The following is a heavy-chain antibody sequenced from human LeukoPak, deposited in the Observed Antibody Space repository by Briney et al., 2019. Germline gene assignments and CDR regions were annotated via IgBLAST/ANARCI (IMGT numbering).Heavy chain of an antibody. CDR2: ISSSGSTT. J-gene: IGHJ4*02. CDR3: ARVPRSGGSIDY. D-gene: IGHD6-19*01. Sequence: GGSLRLSCAASGFTFSDYYMTWIRQAPGKGLEWVSYISSSGSTTHYADSVKGRFTISRDNAKNSLYVQMNNLRAEDTAVYYCARVPRSGGSIDYWGQGTLVTVSS. CDR1: GFTFSDYY. V-gene: IGHV3-11*01.